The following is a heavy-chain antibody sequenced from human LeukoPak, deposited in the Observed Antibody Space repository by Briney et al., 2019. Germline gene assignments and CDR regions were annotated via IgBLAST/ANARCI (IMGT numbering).Heavy chain of an antibody. D-gene: IGHD3-22*01. J-gene: IGHJ4*02. V-gene: IGHV3-23*01. CDR2: ISGSGGST. CDR3: AKASKTAYDSSGYYYFDY. Sequence: GGSLRLSCAASGFTFSSHAMSWVRQAPGKGLEWVSAISGSGGSTYYADSVKGRFTISRDNSKNTLYLQMNSLRAEDTAVYYCAKASKTAYDSSGYYYFDYWGQGTLVTVSS. CDR1: GFTFSSHA.